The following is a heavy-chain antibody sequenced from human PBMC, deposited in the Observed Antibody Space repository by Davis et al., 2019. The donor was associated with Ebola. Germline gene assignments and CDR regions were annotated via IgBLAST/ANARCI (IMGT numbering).Heavy chain of an antibody. CDR1: GYTFTDYN. Sequence: ASVKVSCKASGYTFTDYNIHWMRQAPGHGLEWMGRIISNSGDTNYAQNFQGRVTMTRDTSISTAYMELSRLTSDDTAVYYCARGHNYGFEYWGKGTLVTVSS. V-gene: IGHV1-2*06. CDR3: ARGHNYGFEY. CDR2: IISNSGDT. D-gene: IGHD5-18*01. J-gene: IGHJ4*02.